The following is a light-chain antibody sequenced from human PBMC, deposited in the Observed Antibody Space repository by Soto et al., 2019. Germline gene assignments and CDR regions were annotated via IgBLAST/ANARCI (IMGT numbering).Light chain of an antibody. CDR3: QHYDPYSPLYS. J-gene: IGKJ2*03. CDR1: QSINNW. Sequence: DIQMTQSPSTLAASVGDRVTITCRASQSINNWLAWYQQRPGKAPKILIHDASNLESGVPSRFSGSGSGTDFTLTISSVEPDDFATYYGQHYDPYSPLYSFGQGTNLEI. V-gene: IGKV1-5*01. CDR2: DAS.